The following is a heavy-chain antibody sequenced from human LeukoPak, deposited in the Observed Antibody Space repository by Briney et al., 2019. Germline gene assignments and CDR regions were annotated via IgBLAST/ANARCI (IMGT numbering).Heavy chain of an antibody. J-gene: IGHJ4*02. CDR2: INHSGST. CDR3: AREILFDY. Sequence: PSETLSLTCAVYGGSFSGYYWSWIRQPPGKGLEWIGEINHSGSTNYNPSLKSRVSISVDSSKNQFSLKVSSVTAADTAVYYCAREILFDYWGQGTLVTVSS. D-gene: IGHD1-26*01. CDR1: GGSFSGYY. V-gene: IGHV4-34*01.